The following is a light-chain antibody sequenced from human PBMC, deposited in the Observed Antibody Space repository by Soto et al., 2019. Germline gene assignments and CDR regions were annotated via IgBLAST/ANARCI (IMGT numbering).Light chain of an antibody. J-gene: IGLJ2*01. CDR2: QDS. CDR1: KLGHKY. V-gene: IGLV3-1*01. Sequence: SSELTQPPSVSVSPGQTASITCSGDKLGHKYACWYQQKPGQSPVLVINQDSKRPSGIPERFSGSNSGNTATLTISGTQAMDEADYYCQAWDSSYVVFGGGTKLTVL. CDR3: QAWDSSYVV.